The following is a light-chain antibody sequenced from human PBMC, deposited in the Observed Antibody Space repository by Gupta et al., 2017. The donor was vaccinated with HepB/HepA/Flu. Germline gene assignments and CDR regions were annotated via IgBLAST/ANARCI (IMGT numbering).Light chain of an antibody. Sequence: DIQMTQSPSSLSASVGDRVTITCRASQSIVSYLNWYQQKPGKAPKVLIYATSNLQSGVSSRFSGSGSGTDFTLTISSLQPEDFATYYCQQRDNTPYTFGQGTKMGIK. CDR3: QQRDNTPYT. CDR2: ATS. V-gene: IGKV1-39*01. CDR1: QSIVSY. J-gene: IGKJ2*01.